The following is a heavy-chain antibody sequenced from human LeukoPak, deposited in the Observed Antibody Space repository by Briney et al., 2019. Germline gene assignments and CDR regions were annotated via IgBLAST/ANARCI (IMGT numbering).Heavy chain of an antibody. CDR2: INPNSGGT. CDR3: ARDPTKEYYYGSGSYLVPNYYYYYGMDV. CDR1: GYTFTGYY. J-gene: IGHJ6*02. D-gene: IGHD3-10*01. Sequence: ASVKVSCKASGYTFTGYYMHWVRQAPGQGLEWMGWINPNSGGTNHAQKFQGRVTMTRDTSISTAYMELSRLRSDDTAVYYCARDPTKEYYYGSGSYLVPNYYYYYGMDVWGQGTTVTVSS. V-gene: IGHV1-2*02.